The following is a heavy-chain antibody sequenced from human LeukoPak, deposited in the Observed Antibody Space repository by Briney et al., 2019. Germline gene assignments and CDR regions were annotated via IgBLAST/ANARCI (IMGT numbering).Heavy chain of an antibody. CDR1: GGSISSYY. CDR3: ARHENYDFWSGFSYYFDY. CDR2: IYTSGST. J-gene: IGHJ4*02. D-gene: IGHD3-3*01. V-gene: IGHV4-4*07. Sequence: SETLSLTCTVSGGSISSYYWSWIRQPAGKGLEWIGRIYTSGSTNYNPSLKSRVTMSVDTSKNQFSLKLSSVTAADTAVYYCARHENYDFWSGFSYYFDYWGQGTLVTVSS.